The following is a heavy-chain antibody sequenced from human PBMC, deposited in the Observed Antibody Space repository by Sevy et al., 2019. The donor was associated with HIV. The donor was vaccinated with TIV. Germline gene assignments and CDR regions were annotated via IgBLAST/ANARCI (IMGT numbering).Heavy chain of an antibody. D-gene: IGHD6-13*01. J-gene: IGHJ5*02. CDR1: GFTFSSYW. CDR3: ARGGHWQQLFINWFDP. Sequence: GGSLRLSCAASGFTFSSYWMSWVRQAPGKGLEWVANIKQDGSEKYYVDSVKGRFTISRDNAKNSLYLQTNSLRAEDTAVYYCARGGHWQQLFINWFDPWGQGTLVTVSS. V-gene: IGHV3-7*01. CDR2: IKQDGSEK.